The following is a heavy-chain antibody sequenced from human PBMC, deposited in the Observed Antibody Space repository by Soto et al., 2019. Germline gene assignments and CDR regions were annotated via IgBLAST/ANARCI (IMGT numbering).Heavy chain of an antibody. V-gene: IGHV3-9*01. J-gene: IGHJ4*02. Sequence: GGSLRLSCAASGFTXDDYAMHWVRQAPGKGLEWVSGISWNSGSIGYADSVKGRFTISRDNAKNSLYLQMNSLRAEDTALYYCAKDGSSHRGQGTLVTVSS. D-gene: IGHD1-26*01. CDR1: GFTXDDYA. CDR2: ISWNSGSI. CDR3: AKDGSSH.